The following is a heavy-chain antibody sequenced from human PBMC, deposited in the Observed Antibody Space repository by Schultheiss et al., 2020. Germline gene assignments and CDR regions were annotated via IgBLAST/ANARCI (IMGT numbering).Heavy chain of an antibody. V-gene: IGHV3-48*01. CDR1: GFTFSTYS. Sequence: GESLRLSCAASGFTFSTYSMNWVRQAPGKGLEWISYISSSSNMRYYADSVKGRFTISRDNAKNSLYLQMNSLRAEDTAVYYCARDLGRDGYNYAYWGQGTLVTVSS. D-gene: IGHD5-24*01. CDR2: ISSSSNMR. CDR3: ARDLGRDGYNYAY. J-gene: IGHJ4*02.